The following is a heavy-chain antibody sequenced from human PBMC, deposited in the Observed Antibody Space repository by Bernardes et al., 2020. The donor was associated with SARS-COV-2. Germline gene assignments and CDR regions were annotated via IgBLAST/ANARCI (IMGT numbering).Heavy chain of an antibody. CDR2: ISGSSSYK. V-gene: IGHV3-21*01. CDR1: AFNFGDHS. J-gene: IGHJ6*02. D-gene: IGHD5-12*01. Sequence: GGSLRLSCAASAFNFGDHSMNWVRQVPGKGLEWVSSISGSSSYKYYADSVRGRFTISRDNAKNSLYLQMNSLRAEDTAVYYCARGSQMATLYYYYYGMDVWGQGTTVTVSS. CDR3: ARGSQMATLYYYYYGMDV.